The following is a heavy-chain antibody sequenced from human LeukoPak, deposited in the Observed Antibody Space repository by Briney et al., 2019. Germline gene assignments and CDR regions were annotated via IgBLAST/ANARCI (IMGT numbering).Heavy chain of an antibody. Sequence: PGESLKISCKCSGYSFTSYWISWVRQMPGKGLEWMGRIDPTDSYTNYSPSFQGHVTISADKSISTAYLQWSSLKASDTAMYYCARHSSGWYNSFDIWGQGTMVTVSS. CDR3: ARHSSGWYNSFDI. J-gene: IGHJ3*02. CDR2: IDPTDSYT. V-gene: IGHV5-10-1*01. D-gene: IGHD6-19*01. CDR1: GYSFTSYW.